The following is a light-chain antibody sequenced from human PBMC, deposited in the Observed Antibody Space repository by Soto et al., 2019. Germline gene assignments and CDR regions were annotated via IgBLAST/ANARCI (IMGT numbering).Light chain of an antibody. CDR1: QNIRTN. CDR2: GAS. Sequence: EIVMTQSPATLSVSPGERATLSCRASQNIRTNLAWYQQKPGQAPRLLMYGASTRATGIPVRFSGSGSGTEFTLTINSLQSEDFAVYYCKHYNNWPGFGQGTKLEIK. V-gene: IGKV3-15*01. J-gene: IGKJ2*01. CDR3: KHYNNWPG.